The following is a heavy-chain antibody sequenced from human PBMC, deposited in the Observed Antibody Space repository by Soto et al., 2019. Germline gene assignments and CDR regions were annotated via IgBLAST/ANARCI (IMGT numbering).Heavy chain of an antibody. CDR2: ISYSGST. CDR3: ARILNQWLAPDQH. CDR1: NDSISSSDYS. D-gene: IGHD6-19*01. V-gene: IGHV4-61*05. Sequence: SETLSLTCTVSNDSISSSDYSWGWIRQPPGKGLEWIGYISYSGSTNYNPSLKSRVTISIDTSKNQFSLKLRSVTDADTAVYYCARILNQWLAPDQHWGQGTPVTVSS. J-gene: IGHJ1*01.